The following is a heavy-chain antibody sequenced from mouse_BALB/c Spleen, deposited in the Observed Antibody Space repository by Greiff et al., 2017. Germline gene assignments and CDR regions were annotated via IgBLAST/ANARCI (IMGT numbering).Heavy chain of an antibody. CDR2: IRNKANGYTT. J-gene: IGHJ2*01. CDR3: ARGDYFDY. CDR1: GFTFTDYY. Sequence: EVMLVESGGGLVQPGGSLRLSCAPSGFTFTDYYMSWVRQPPGKALEWLGFIRNKANGYTTEYSASVKGRFTISRDNSQSILYLQMNTLRAEDSATYYCARGDYFDYWGQGTTLTVSS. V-gene: IGHV7-3*02.